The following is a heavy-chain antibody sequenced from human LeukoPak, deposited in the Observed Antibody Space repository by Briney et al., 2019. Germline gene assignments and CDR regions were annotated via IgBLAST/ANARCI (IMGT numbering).Heavy chain of an antibody. CDR2: VRSKANSYAT. D-gene: IGHD6-13*01. CDR1: GFTFSGSA. Sequence: SGGSLRLSCAASGFTFSGSAMHWVRQASGKGLEWVGRVRSKANSYATAYAASVKGRFTISRDDSKNTAYLQMNSLKTEDTAVYYCTRRSAGTGVSYWGQGTLVTVSS. J-gene: IGHJ4*02. V-gene: IGHV3-73*01. CDR3: TRRSAGTGVSY.